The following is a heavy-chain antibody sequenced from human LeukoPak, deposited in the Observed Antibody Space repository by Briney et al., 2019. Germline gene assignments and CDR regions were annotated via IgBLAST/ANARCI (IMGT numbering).Heavy chain of an antibody. D-gene: IGHD6-19*01. CDR3: AKGPLTEVAGTTWDY. Sequence: PGGSLRLSCAASGFTFSSYAMSWVRQAPGKGLEWVSAISGSGSSTYYADSVKGRFTISRDNSKNTLYLQMDSLRADDTAVYYCAKGPLTEVAGTTWDYWGQGTLVTVSS. CDR2: ISGSGSST. CDR1: GFTFSSYA. V-gene: IGHV3-23*01. J-gene: IGHJ4*02.